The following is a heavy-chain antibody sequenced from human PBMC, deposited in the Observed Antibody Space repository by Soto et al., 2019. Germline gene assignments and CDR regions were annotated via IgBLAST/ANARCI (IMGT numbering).Heavy chain of an antibody. V-gene: IGHV3-33*01. J-gene: IGHJ3*01. Sequence: QVQLVESGGGVVQPGRSLRLSCAASGFTFNRHGIHWVRQAPGKGLEWVADIKSTGDPQYYADSVKGRFTISRDNSKSIMYLQMNSLKADDTAIYFCARDGQTGAPFAFYVWGHGTMVAVS. D-gene: IGHD1-26*01. CDR2: IKSTGDPQ. CDR3: ARDGQTGAPFAFYV. CDR1: GFTFNRHG.